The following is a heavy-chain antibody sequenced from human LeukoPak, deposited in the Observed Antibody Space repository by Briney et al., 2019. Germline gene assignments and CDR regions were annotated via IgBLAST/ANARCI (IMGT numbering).Heavy chain of an antibody. Sequence: PGGSLRLSCAASGFSFRRHAMTWVRQAPGKGLEWVSTISDSGGRTYYADSVKGRLTISRDNSKNTLYLQMNSLRAEDAAVYYCGKDRPYDYGDSTAYFVYWRQGTLVTVSS. V-gene: IGHV3-23*01. CDR2: ISDSGGRT. D-gene: IGHD4-17*01. J-gene: IGHJ4*02. CDR3: GKDRPYDYGDSTAYFVY. CDR1: GFSFRRHA.